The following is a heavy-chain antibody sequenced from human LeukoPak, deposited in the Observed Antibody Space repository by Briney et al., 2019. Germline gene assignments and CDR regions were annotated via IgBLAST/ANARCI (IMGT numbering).Heavy chain of an antibody. Sequence: ASVKVSCKASGYTFTSYYIHWVRQAPGEGLEWMGIINPSGGSTSYAQKFQGRVTMTRDMSTSTVYMELSSLRSEDTAVYYCARVAAEVVGVPGAIGFGWLRRDYYYMDVWGKGTTVTVSS. J-gene: IGHJ6*03. CDR2: INPSGGST. CDR3: ARVAAEVVGVPGAIGFGWLRRDYYYMDV. V-gene: IGHV1-46*01. CDR1: GYTFTSYY. D-gene: IGHD2-2*02.